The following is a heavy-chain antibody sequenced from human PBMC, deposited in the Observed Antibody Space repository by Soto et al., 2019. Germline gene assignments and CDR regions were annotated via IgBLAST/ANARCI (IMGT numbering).Heavy chain of an antibody. D-gene: IGHD2-2*01. CDR1: GFTFSNAW. Sequence: PGGSLRLSCAASGFTFSNAWMNWVRQAPGKGLEWVGRIKSKTDGGTTDYAAPVKGRFTISRDDSKNTLYLQMNSLKTEDTAVYYCTTDPGDIVVVPAPRSMAVWGQGTTVTVSS. V-gene: IGHV3-15*07. CDR2: IKSKTDGGTT. J-gene: IGHJ6*02. CDR3: TTDPGDIVVVPAPRSMAV.